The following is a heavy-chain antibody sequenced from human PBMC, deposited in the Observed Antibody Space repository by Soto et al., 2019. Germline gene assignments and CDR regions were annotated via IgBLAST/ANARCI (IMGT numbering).Heavy chain of an antibody. D-gene: IGHD4-4*01. Sequence: QLQLQESGPGLVKPSETLSLTCTVSGGSISSSSYFWGWIRQPPGKGLEWIGSIYYSGSTYYNPSLTSRVTVSVDTSKNQFPLKLSSVTAAATAVYYCARHPSNFWFDPWGQGTLVTVSS. CDR2: IYYSGST. V-gene: IGHV4-39*01. J-gene: IGHJ5*02. CDR3: ARHPSNFWFDP. CDR1: GGSISSSSYF.